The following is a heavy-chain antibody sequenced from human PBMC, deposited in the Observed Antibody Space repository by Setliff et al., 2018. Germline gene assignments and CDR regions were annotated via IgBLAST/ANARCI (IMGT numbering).Heavy chain of an antibody. CDR2: IYHSGST. CDR1: GYSISSGYY. V-gene: IGHV4-38-2*01. Sequence: LSLTCAVSGYSISSGYYWGWIRQPPGKGLEWIGSIYHSGSTYYNPSLKSRVTISVDTSKNQFSLKLSSVTAADTAVYYCAILGYCSGGSCFGYFDYWGQGTLVTVSS. J-gene: IGHJ4*02. D-gene: IGHD2-15*01. CDR3: AILGYCSGGSCFGYFDY.